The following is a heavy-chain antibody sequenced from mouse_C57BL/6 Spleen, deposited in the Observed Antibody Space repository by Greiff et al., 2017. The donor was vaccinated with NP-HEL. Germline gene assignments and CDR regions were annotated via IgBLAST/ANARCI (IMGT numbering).Heavy chain of an antibody. J-gene: IGHJ2*01. CDR3: AREGTYFVFDY. V-gene: IGHV5-4*01. D-gene: IGHD1-1*01. CDR1: GFTFSSYA. Sequence: EVKLVESGGGLVKPGGSLKLSCAASGFTFSSYAMSWVRQTPDKRLEWVATISDGGSYTYYPDNVKGRFTISRDNAKNNLYLQMSHLKSEDTAMYYCAREGTYFVFDYWGQGTTLTVSS. CDR2: ISDGGSYT.